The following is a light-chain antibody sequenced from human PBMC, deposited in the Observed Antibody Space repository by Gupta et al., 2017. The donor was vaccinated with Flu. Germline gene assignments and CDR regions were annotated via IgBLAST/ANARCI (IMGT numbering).Light chain of an antibody. CDR3: SSYTSSTTLV. J-gene: IGLJ2*01. V-gene: IGLV2-14*01. CDR1: SSDIVSYNY. Sequence: QSALTQPASASGSPGQSIAISCTGTSSDIVSYNYVSWYQQHPGKAPQLLIYDVTNRPSGVSSRFSGSKSGDTASLTISGLQAEDEADYYCSSYTSSTTLVFGGGTKLTVL. CDR2: DVT.